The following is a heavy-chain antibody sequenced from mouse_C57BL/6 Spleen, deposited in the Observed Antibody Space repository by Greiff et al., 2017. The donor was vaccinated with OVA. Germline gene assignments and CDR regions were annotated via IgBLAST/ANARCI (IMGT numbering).Heavy chain of an antibody. CDR2: IDPSDSYT. V-gene: IGHV1-69*01. J-gene: IGHJ4*01. D-gene: IGHD4-1*01. CDR1: GYTFTSYW. CDR3: ARSLTGTCAMDY. Sequence: VQLQQPGAELVKPGASVKMSCKASGYTFTSYWITWVKQRPGQGLEWIGEIDPSDSYTNYNQKFKGKSTLTVDKSSSTAYMQLSSLTSEDSAVYYCARSLTGTCAMDYWGQGTSVTVSS.